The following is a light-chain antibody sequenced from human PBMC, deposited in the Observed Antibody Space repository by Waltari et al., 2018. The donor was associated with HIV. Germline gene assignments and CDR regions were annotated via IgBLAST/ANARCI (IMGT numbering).Light chain of an antibody. CDR3: SSYAGRTTI. CDR2: EVT. J-gene: IGLJ1*01. CDR1: SSAVGGYTY. Sequence: QSALTQPPSASGSPGQSVTISCTGTSSAVGGYTYVSWYQQHPGKAPKRIIFEVTTRPSGVPDRFSGSKSGNTASLTVSGLQAEDEADYYCSSYAGRTTIFGTGTKVTVL. V-gene: IGLV2-8*01.